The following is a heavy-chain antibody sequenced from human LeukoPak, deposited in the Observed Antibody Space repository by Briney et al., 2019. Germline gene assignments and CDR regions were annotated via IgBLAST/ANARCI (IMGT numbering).Heavy chain of an antibody. Sequence: PGGSLRLSCAASGFTFIDYDMHWVRQVIGKGLEWVSAIGIRGDTHYSGCVKGRFTISRDNSKNTPYLQMNSLRAEDTAVYYCARDQEAMVRGVIITDGLDYWGQGALVTVSS. V-gene: IGHV3-13*01. D-gene: IGHD3-10*01. CDR2: IGIRGDT. CDR1: GFTFIDYD. J-gene: IGHJ4*02. CDR3: ARDQEAMVRGVIITDGLDY.